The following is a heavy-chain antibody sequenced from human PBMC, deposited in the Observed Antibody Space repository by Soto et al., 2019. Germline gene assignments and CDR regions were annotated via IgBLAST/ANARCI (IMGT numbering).Heavy chain of an antibody. J-gene: IGHJ4*02. D-gene: IGHD6-19*01. CDR1: GFTFKESA. CDR2: ISDTGAST. CDR3: GTGRGSGWAWYFDN. V-gene: IGHV3-23*01. Sequence: HPGGSLRLSCAASGFTFKESAMNWVRQAPGKGLEWVASISDTGASTWYAESVRGRLSISRDNSKNTLYLQMNSLRGEDAAVYYCGTGRGSGWAWYFDNGGQGTLVTVSS.